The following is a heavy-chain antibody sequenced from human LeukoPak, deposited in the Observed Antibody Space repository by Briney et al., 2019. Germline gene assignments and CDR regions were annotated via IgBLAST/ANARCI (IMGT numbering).Heavy chain of an antibody. CDR3: ARDRDLAVTGSLYYFDS. CDR1: GYTFTGYY. J-gene: IGHJ4*02. D-gene: IGHD6-19*01. Sequence: ASVKVSCKASGYTFTGYYIHWVRQAPGQGLEWMGYINPNSGGTSYAQKFQGRVTMTRDTSISTVYMDLSRLISDDTAVFYCARDRDLAVTGSLYYFDSWGQGTLVTVSS. V-gene: IGHV1-2*02. CDR2: INPNSGGT.